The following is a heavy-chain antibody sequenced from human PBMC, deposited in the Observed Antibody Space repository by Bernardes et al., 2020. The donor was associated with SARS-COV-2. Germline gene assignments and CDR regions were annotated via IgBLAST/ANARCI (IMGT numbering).Heavy chain of an antibody. CDR3: ARGRGSGSYPRGDWFDP. J-gene: IGHJ5*02. V-gene: IGHV1-2*02. D-gene: IGHD3-10*01. CDR2: INPNSGGT. CDR1: GYTFTGYY. Sequence: ASVKVSCKASGYTFTGYYMHWVRQAPGQGLEWMGWINPNSGGTNYAQKFQGRVTMTRDTSISTAYMELSRLRSDDTAVYYCARGRGSGSYPRGDWFDPWGQGTLVTVSS.